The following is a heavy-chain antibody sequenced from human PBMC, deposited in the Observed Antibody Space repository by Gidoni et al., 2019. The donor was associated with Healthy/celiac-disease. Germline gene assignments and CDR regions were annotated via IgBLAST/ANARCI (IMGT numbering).Heavy chain of an antibody. CDR3: ARGEAFGVVVEYFDY. CDR1: GFTFSSYS. Sequence: EVQLVESGGGLVKPGGSLRLSCAASGFTFSSYSMNWVRQAPGKGLEWVSSISSSSSYIYYADSVKGRFTISRDNAKNSLYLQMNSLRAEDTAVYFCARGEAFGVVVEYFDYWGQGTLVTVSS. D-gene: IGHD3-3*01. J-gene: IGHJ4*02. V-gene: IGHV3-21*01. CDR2: ISSSSSYI.